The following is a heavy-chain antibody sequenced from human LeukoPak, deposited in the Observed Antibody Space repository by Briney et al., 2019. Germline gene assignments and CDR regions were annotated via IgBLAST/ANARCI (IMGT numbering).Heavy chain of an antibody. CDR2: ISYDGSNK. CDR1: GFTFSTYG. CDR3: ARVGVAAAGGGFDY. Sequence: WGSLRLSCAASGFTFSTYGMHWVRQAPGKGLEWVAVISYDGSNKYYADSVKGRFTISRDNSKNTLYLQMNSLRAEGTAVYYCARVGVAAAGGGFDYWGQGTLVTVSS. D-gene: IGHD6-13*01. J-gene: IGHJ4*02. V-gene: IGHV3-30*19.